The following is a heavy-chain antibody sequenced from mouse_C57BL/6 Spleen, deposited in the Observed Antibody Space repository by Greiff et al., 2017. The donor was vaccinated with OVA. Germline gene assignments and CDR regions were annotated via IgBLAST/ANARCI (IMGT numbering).Heavy chain of an antibody. Sequence: QVQLQQSGPELVKPGASVKISCKASGYAFSSSWMNWVKQRPGKGLEWIGRIYPGDGDTNYNGKFKGKATLTADKSSSTAYMQLSSLTSEDSAVYFCARYSNYPFDYWGQGTTRTVSS. CDR1: GYAFSSSW. D-gene: IGHD2-5*01. CDR3: ARYSNYPFDY. J-gene: IGHJ2*01. V-gene: IGHV1-82*01. CDR2: IYPGDGDT.